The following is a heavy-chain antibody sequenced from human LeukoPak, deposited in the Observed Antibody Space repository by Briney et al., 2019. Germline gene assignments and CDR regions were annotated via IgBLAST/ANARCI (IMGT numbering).Heavy chain of an antibody. Sequence: GGSLRLSCVASGFTFSSRDWMTWVRQAPGKGLEWVANIKQDGSEENYVDSVKGRFTISRDNAKNSVDLQMNSLRVEDTAVYYCAELGITMIGGVWGKGTTVTISS. D-gene: IGHD3-10*02. J-gene: IGHJ6*04. CDR3: AELGITMIGGV. V-gene: IGHV3-7*01. CDR2: IKQDGSEE. CDR1: GFTFSSRDW.